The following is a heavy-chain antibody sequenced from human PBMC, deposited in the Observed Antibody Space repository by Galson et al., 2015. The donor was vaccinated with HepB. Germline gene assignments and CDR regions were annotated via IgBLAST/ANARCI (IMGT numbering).Heavy chain of an antibody. V-gene: IGHV3-30*04. CDR1: GFTFSSYA. CDR3: ARDPRPVGQWLVGWYFDL. J-gene: IGHJ2*01. Sequence: SLRLSCAASGFTFSSYAMHWVRQAPGKGLEWVAVISYDGSNKYYADSVKGRFTISRDNSKNTLYLQMNSLRAEDTAVYYCARDPRPVGQWLVGWYFDLWGRGTLVTVSS. D-gene: IGHD6-19*01. CDR2: ISYDGSNK.